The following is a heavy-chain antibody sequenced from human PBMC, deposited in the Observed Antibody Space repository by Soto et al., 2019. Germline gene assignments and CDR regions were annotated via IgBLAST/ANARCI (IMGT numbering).Heavy chain of an antibody. D-gene: IGHD2-8*01. CDR1: GGSFSGYY. CDR2: INHSGST. J-gene: IGHJ6*03. CDR3: ARGSSGVYSYYYYYMDV. Sequence: QVQLQQWGAGLLKPSETLSLTCAVYGGSFSGYYWSWIRQPPGKGLEWIGEINHSGSTNYNPSLKSRVTISVDTSKNQFSLKLSSVTAADTAVYYCARGSSGVYSYYYYYMDVWGKGTTVTVS. V-gene: IGHV4-34*01.